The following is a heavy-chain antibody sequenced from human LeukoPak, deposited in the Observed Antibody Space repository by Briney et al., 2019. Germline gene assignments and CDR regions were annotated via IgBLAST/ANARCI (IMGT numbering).Heavy chain of an antibody. CDR3: ARRGLYGYFRFWDY. CDR2: INHSGST. CDR1: GGSFSGYY. V-gene: IGHV4-34*01. Sequence: PSETLSLTCAVYGGSFSGYYWSWIRQPPGKGLEWIGEINHSGSTNYNPSLKSRVTISVDTSKNQFSLKLSSVTAADTAVYYCARRGLYGYFRFWDYWGQGTLVTVSS. D-gene: IGHD5-18*01. J-gene: IGHJ4*02.